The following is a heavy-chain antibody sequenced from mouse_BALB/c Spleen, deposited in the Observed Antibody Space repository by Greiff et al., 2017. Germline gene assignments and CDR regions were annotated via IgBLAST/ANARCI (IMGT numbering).Heavy chain of an antibody. CDR1: GYSFTGYF. Sequence: VHVKQSGPELVKPGASVKISCKASGYSFTGYFMNWVMQSHGKSLEWIGRINPYNGDTFYNQKFKGKATLTVDKSSSTAHMELRSLASEDSAVYYCARGGTARATFYFDYWGQGTTLTVSS. V-gene: IGHV1-20*02. CDR3: ARGGTARATFYFDY. D-gene: IGHD3-2*01. CDR2: INPYNGDT. J-gene: IGHJ2*01.